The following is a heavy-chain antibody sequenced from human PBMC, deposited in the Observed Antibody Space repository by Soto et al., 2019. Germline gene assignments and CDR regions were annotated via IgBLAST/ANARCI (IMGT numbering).Heavy chain of an antibody. CDR1: GLSFTNAW. J-gene: IGHJ6*02. D-gene: IGHD1-26*01. V-gene: IGHV3-15*01. Sequence: EVQLVESGGGLVKPGGSLRLSCVASGLSFTNAWMTWVRQAPGKGLEWVGRIKSRTDGGTPDYAAPVKGRFTISRDDSQYTLYLHMDSLKTEDTALYHCSTGIGIYGWVFWGQGTTVTVSS. CDR2: IKSRTDGGTP. CDR3: STGIGIYGWVF.